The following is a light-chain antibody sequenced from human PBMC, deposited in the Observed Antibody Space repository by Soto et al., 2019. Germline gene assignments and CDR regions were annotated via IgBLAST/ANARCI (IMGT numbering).Light chain of an antibody. CDR1: QSVSSY. J-gene: IGKJ1*01. V-gene: IGKV3-20*01. CDR2: GAS. Sequence: EIVLTQSPATLSLSPGERATLSCRASQSVSSYLAWYQQKPGQAPRLLIYGASSRATGIPDRVSGSGSGTDITLTINRLEPEDFAVYYCQQYASSPWTFGQGTKVDIK. CDR3: QQYASSPWT.